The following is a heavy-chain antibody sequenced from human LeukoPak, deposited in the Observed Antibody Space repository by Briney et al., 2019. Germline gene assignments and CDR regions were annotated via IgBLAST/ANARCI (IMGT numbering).Heavy chain of an antibody. J-gene: IGHJ4*02. CDR3: AREMGMVRGVIIHNYFDY. CDR2: ISYDGSNK. CDR1: GLTVSNHW. Sequence: GGSLRLSCVASGLTVSNHWMSWVRQAPGKGLEWVAVISYDGSNKYYADSVKGRFTISRDNSKNTLYLQMNSLRAEDTAVYYCAREMGMVRGVIIHNYFDYWGQGTLVTVSS. D-gene: IGHD3-10*01. V-gene: IGHV3-30-3*01.